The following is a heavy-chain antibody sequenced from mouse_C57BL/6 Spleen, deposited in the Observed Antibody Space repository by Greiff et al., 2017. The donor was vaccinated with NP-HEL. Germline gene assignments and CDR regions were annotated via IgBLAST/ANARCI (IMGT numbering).Heavy chain of an antibody. CDR3: AREGGWYFDV. CDR2: ISDGGSYT. Sequence: EVMLVESGGGLVKPGGSLKLSCAASGFTFSSYAMSWVRQTPEKRLEWVATISDGGSYTYYPDNVKGRFTISRDNAKNNLYLQMSHLKSEDTAMYYCAREGGWYFDVWGTGTTVTVSS. CDR1: GFTFSSYA. J-gene: IGHJ1*03. V-gene: IGHV5-4*01.